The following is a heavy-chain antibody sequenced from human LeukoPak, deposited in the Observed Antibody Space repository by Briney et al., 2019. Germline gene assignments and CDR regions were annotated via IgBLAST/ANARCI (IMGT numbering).Heavy chain of an antibody. J-gene: IGHJ3*02. CDR1: GYSFTSYW. CDR2: IYPGDSDT. V-gene: IGHV5-51*01. D-gene: IGHD3-10*01. CDR3: AGEGMVRGAISAFDI. Sequence: GESLKISCQGSGYSFTSYWIGWVRQMPGKGLEWMGIIYPGDSDTRYSPSFQGQVTISADKSISTAYLQWSSLKASDTAMYYCAGEGMVRGAISAFDIWGQGTMVTVSS.